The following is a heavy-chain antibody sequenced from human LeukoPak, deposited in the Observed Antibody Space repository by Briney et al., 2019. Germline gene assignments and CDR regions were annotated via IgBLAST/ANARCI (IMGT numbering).Heavy chain of an antibody. V-gene: IGHV4-39*01. CDR2: IYYSGST. CDR3: ARSGRFLEIFDY. CDR1: GGSISSSSYY. D-gene: IGHD3-3*01. J-gene: IGHJ4*02. Sequence: SETLSLTCTVSGGSISSSSYYWGWIRQPPGKGLEWIGSIYYSGSTYYNPSLKSRVTISVDTSKNQFSLKLSSVTAADTAVYYCARSGRFLEIFDYWGQGTLVTVSS.